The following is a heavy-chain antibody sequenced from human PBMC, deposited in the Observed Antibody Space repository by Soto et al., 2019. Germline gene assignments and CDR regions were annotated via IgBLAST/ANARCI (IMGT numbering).Heavy chain of an antibody. Sequence: PSETLSLTCTVSGGSISSSSYYWGWIRQPPGKGLEWIGSIYYSGSTYYNPSLKSRVTISVDTSKNQFSLKLSSVTAADTAVYYCARLGPTIFGNYYYMDVWGKGTTVTVSS. CDR3: ARLGPTIFGNYYYMDV. D-gene: IGHD3-3*01. V-gene: IGHV4-39*01. J-gene: IGHJ6*03. CDR1: GGSISSSSYY. CDR2: IYYSGST.